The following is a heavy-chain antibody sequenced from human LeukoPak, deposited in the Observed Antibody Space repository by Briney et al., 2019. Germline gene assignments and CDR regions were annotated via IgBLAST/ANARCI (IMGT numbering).Heavy chain of an antibody. CDR2: ISYDGSNK. D-gene: IGHD3-22*01. CDR3: AREVVAETYYYDSSGFPDAFDI. J-gene: IGHJ3*02. V-gene: IGHV3-30*04. Sequence: GGSLRLSCAASGFTFSSYAMHWVRQAPGEGLEWVAVISYDGSNKYYADSVKGRFTISRDNAKNSLYLQMNSLRAEDTAVYYCAREVVAETYYYDSSGFPDAFDIWGQRTMVTVSS. CDR1: GFTFSSYA.